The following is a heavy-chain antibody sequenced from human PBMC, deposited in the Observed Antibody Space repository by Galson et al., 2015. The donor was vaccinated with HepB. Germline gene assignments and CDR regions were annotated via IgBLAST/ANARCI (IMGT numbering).Heavy chain of an antibody. V-gene: IGHV3-21*01. CDR3: ARRSTIFGVVIHFDP. D-gene: IGHD3-3*01. Sequence: SLRLSCAASGFTFSSYSMNWVRQAPGKGLEWVSSISSSRSYIYNADSVKGRFTISRDNAKNSLYLQMNSLSAEGTAVDYCARRSTIFGVVIHFDPWGQGTLVTVSS. CDR2: ISSSRSYI. CDR1: GFTFSSYS. J-gene: IGHJ5*02.